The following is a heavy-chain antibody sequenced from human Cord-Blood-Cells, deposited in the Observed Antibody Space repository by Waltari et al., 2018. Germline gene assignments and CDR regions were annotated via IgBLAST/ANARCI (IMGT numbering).Heavy chain of an antibody. J-gene: IGHJ4*02. CDR2: IYYSGST. Sequence: SIYYSGSTYYNPSLKSRVTISVDTSKNQFSLKLSSVTAADTAVYYCARHHLYNWNFTPYYFDYWGQGTLVTVSS. V-gene: IGHV4-39*01. CDR3: ARHHLYNWNFTPYYFDY. D-gene: IGHD1-7*01.